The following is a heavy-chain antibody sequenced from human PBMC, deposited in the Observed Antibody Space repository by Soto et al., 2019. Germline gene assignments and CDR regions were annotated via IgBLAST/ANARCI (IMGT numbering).Heavy chain of an antibody. V-gene: IGHV3-30-3*01. Sequence: GGSLRLSCAASGFTFSSYAMHWVRQAPGKGLEWVAVISYDGSNKYYADSVKGRFTISRDNSKNTLYLQMNSLRAEDTAVYYCARDKHSSGWYGGFDYWGQGTLVTVSS. CDR2: ISYDGSNK. CDR1: GFTFSSYA. D-gene: IGHD6-19*01. CDR3: ARDKHSSGWYGGFDY. J-gene: IGHJ4*02.